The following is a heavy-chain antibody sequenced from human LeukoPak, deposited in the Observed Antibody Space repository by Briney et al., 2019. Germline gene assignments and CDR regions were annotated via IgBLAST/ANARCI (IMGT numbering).Heavy chain of an antibody. J-gene: IGHJ4*02. CDR2: INHSGST. CDR3: ARVAGHYDYVWGSYRPYFDY. CDR1: GFTFSSYA. V-gene: IGHV4-34*01. D-gene: IGHD3-16*02. Sequence: PGGSLRLSCAASGFTFSSYAMSWVRQPPGKGLEWIGEINHSGSTNYNPSLKSRVTISVDTSKNQFSLKLSSVTAADTAVYYCARVAGHYDYVWGSYRPYFDYWGQGTLVTVSS.